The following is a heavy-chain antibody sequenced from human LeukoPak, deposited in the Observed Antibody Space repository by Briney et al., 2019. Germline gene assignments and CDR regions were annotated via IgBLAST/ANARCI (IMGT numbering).Heavy chain of an antibody. CDR1: GYTFTSYD. Sequence: ASVKVSCKVSGYTFTSYDINLVRQATGQGLEWMGWMNPNSGNTGYAQKFQGRVTMTRNTSISTAYMELSSLRSEDTAVYYCATLVVVAPLLFDPWGQGTLVTVSS. J-gene: IGHJ5*02. V-gene: IGHV1-8*01. CDR3: ATLVVVAPLLFDP. CDR2: MNPNSGNT. D-gene: IGHD2-15*01.